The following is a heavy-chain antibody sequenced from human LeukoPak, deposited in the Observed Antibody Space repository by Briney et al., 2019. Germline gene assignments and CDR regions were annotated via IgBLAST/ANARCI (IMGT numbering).Heavy chain of an antibody. CDR2: IYYSGST. Sequence: PGGSLSLSCAASGFTFSSYSMNWVRQPPGKGLEWIGSIYYSGSTYYNPSLKSRITISVDTSKNQYSLKLSSVTAADTAVYYCARHFDYWGQGTLVTVSS. J-gene: IGHJ4*02. CDR1: GFTFSSYSMN. CDR3: ARHFDY. V-gene: IGHV4-39*01.